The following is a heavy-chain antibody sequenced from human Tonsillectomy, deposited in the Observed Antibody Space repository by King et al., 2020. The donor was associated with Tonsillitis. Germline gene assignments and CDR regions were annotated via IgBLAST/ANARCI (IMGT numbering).Heavy chain of an antibody. J-gene: IGHJ3*02. CDR3: ARYGWIVGGSTPGCAFDI. D-gene: IGHD1-26*01. V-gene: IGHV3-30-3*01. CDR2: ISFDGSNK. CDR1: GFTFSSYA. Sequence: VQLVESGGGVVQPGRSLRLSCAASGFTFSSYAMHWVRQAPGKGLEWVAVISFDGSNKYYADSVKGRFTISRDNYKNTLYLQMNSLTAEDTAVYYCARYGWIVGGSTPGCAFDIWGQGTLVTVSS.